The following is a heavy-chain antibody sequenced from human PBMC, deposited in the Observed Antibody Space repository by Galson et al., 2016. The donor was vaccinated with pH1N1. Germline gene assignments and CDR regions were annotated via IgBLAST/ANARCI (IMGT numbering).Heavy chain of an antibody. CDR2: IRDSGATA. CDR3: ANFYGLYSES. Sequence: SLRLSCADSGFTFGNYAMNWVRQAPGRGLEWVSTIRDSGATAFYADSVKGRFTISRDNPKNTLYLEMSSLRAEDTALYYCANFYGLYSESWGQGTLVTVSS. J-gene: IGHJ4*02. V-gene: IGHV3-23*01. D-gene: IGHD4-17*01. CDR1: GFTFGNYA.